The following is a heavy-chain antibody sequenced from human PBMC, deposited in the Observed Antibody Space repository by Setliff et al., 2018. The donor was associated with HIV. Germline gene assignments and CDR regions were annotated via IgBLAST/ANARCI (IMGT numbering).Heavy chain of an antibody. CDR3: ARGNPDYDILTGYWSHYFDY. D-gene: IGHD3-9*01. CDR1: GGSISNYY. V-gene: IGHV4-59*01. Sequence: SETLSLTCTVSGGSISNYYWSWIRQPPGKGLECIGYIYYSGSTNYNPSLKGRVTISLDSSKNQFSLKLNSVTAADTAMYYCARGNPDYDILTGYWSHYFDYWGRGTLVTVSS. J-gene: IGHJ4*02. CDR2: IYYSGST.